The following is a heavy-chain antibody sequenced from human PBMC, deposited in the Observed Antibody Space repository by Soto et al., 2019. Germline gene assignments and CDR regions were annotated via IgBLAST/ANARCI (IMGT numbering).Heavy chain of an antibody. CDR2: IWYDGSNK. J-gene: IGHJ4*02. Sequence: GGSLRLSCAASGFTFSSYGMHWVRQAPGKGLEWVAVIWYDGSNKYYADSVKGRFTISRDNSKNTLYLQMNSLRAVDTAVYYCARDMVATIPGGFDYWGQGTLVTVSS. V-gene: IGHV3-33*01. CDR3: ARDMVATIPGGFDY. CDR1: GFTFSSYG. D-gene: IGHD5-12*01.